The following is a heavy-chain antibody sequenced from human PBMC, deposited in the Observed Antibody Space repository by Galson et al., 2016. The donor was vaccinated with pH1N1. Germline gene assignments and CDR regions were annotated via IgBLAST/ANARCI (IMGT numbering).Heavy chain of an antibody. CDR3: AKPLGPGSYDYFHF. J-gene: IGHJ4*02. D-gene: IGHD3-10*01. CDR2: IRYDGNIK. Sequence: SLRLSCAASGFRFSDYGMHWVRQAPGKGLEWVAFIRYDGNIKYYGDSVKGRFTISRDNSKNTLYLEMNSLRTEDTALYYCAKPLGPGSYDYFHFWGQGNLVIVSS. V-gene: IGHV3-30*02. CDR1: GFRFSDYG.